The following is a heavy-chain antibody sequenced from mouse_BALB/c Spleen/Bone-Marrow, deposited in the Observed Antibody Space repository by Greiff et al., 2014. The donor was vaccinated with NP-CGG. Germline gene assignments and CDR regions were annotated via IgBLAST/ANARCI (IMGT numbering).Heavy chain of an antibody. CDR1: GYTFTSYW. Sequence: SGAELVKPGASVKLSCKASGYTFTSYWMHWMKQRPGKGLEWIGEINPCYGRTNYNEKFKNKATLTVDKSSSTAYMQLSSLSSEGSAVYSCACGNPFAYWGQGTLVTVSA. CDR3: ACGNPFAY. CDR2: INPCYGRT. V-gene: IGHV1S81*02. D-gene: IGHD2-1*01. J-gene: IGHJ3*01.